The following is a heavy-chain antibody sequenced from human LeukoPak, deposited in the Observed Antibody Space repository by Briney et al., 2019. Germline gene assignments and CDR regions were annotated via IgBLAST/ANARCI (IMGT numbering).Heavy chain of an antibody. CDR2: ISYDGSNK. V-gene: IGHV3-30*04. CDR1: GFTFSSYA. D-gene: IGHD6-19*01. Sequence: GGSLRLSCAASGFTFSSYAMHWVRQAPGKGLGWVAVISYDGSNKYYADSVKGRFTISRDNSKNTLYLQMNSLRAEDTAVYYCARTSIGWYTFDYWGQGALVTVSS. J-gene: IGHJ4*02. CDR3: ARTSIGWYTFDY.